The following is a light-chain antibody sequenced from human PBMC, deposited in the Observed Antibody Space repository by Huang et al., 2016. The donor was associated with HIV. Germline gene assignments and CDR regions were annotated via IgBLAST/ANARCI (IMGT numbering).Light chain of an antibody. J-gene: IGKJ3*01. CDR3: QQYDNWPPFT. CDR1: QSVSSN. V-gene: IGKV3-15*01. CDR2: AAS. Sequence: EIVMTQSPATLSVSPGERATISCRASQSVSSNLAWYQQKPGPSPRLLIYAASASATGIPARVSGSGSGTEFTLTISSLQSEDFAVYYCQQYDNWPPFTFGPGTKVDLK.